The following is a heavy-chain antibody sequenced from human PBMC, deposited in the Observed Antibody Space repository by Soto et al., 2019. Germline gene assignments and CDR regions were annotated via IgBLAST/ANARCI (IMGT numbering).Heavy chain of an antibody. CDR1: GGSISSSSYY. J-gene: IGHJ4*02. V-gene: IGHV4-39*01. D-gene: IGHD3-22*01. CDR2: IYYSGST. Sequence: NPSETLSLTCTVSGGSISSSSYYWGWIRQPPGKGLEWIGSIYYSGSTYYNPSLKSRVTISVVTSKNQFSLKLSSVTASDTVVYYCARGDSSGYYTSFVYWGQGTLVTVS. CDR3: ARGDSSGYYTSFVY.